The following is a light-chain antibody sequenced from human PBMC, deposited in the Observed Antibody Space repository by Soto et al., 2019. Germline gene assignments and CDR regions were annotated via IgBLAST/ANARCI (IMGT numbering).Light chain of an antibody. J-gene: IGKJ1*01. V-gene: IGKV3D-15*01. CDR3: HQRQSWPRT. Sequence: ETVMTQSPATLSVSPGERATLSCRASQSARISLGWYQQKPGQAPRLLIYDVSTRATGIPARFSGSGSRTDFTLTISDVQPEDFALYYCHQRQSWPRTFGQGTKVDI. CDR2: DVS. CDR1: QSARIS.